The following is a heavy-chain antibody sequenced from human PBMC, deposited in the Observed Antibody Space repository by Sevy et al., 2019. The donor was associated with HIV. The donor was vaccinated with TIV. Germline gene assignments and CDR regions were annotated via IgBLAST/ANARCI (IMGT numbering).Heavy chain of an antibody. CDR1: AISFSNYW. V-gene: IGHV3-7*01. CDR3: ARDRWAKYPEDGFDI. CDR2: INQDGSEK. Sequence: GGSLRLSCAASAISFSNYWMSWVRQAPGKGLEWVANINQDGSEKKFVGSVKGRFTISRDNAKNSVYLQMNSLTTEDTAVYYCARDRWAKYPEDGFDIWGQGTMVTVSS. J-gene: IGHJ3*02.